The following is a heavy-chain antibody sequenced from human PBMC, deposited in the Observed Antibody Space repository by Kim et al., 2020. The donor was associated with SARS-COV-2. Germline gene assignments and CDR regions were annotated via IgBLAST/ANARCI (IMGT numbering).Heavy chain of an antibody. D-gene: IGHD1-26*01. J-gene: IGHJ6*02. Sequence: ASVKVSCKASGYTFTSYAMHWVRQAPGQRLEWMGWINAGNGNTKYSQKFQGRVTITRDTSASTAYMELSSLRSEDTAVYYCARLRWELRYYGMDVWGQGTTVTVSS. CDR2: INAGNGNT. CDR3: ARLRWELRYYGMDV. V-gene: IGHV1-3*01. CDR1: GYTFTSYA.